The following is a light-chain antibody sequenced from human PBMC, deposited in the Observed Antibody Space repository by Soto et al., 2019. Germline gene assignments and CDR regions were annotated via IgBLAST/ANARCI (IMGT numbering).Light chain of an antibody. CDR1: QTISIY. J-gene: IGKJ2*01. CDR3: QQSYKTPYT. V-gene: IGKV1-39*01. CDR2: AAS. Sequence: DIQMTQSPSSLSASVGDRVTITCRASQTISIYLNWYQQKPGEAPKLLIYAASSLQSGVPSRFSGSGSGTDFILTISSLQPEDFATYYCQQSYKTPYTFGQGTKLEIK.